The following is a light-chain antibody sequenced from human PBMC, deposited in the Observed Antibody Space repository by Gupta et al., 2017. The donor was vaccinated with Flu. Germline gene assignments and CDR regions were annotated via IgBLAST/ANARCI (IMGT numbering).Light chain of an antibody. V-gene: IGLV1-47*01. J-gene: IGLJ1*01. CDR3: AVWDDSLSGYV. CDR1: SSNIESNY. Sequence: QSVLPQPHSASGTPGQRVTISCSGSSSNIESNYVYWYQQLPGTAPKLLIYRNNQRPSGVPDRFSGSKSGTSAPLAISGLRSDDEADYFCAVWDDSLSGYVFATGTKITVL. CDR2: RNN.